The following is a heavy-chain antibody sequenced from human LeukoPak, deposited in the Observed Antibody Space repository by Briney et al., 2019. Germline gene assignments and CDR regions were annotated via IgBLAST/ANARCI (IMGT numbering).Heavy chain of an antibody. CDR2: IYSGGST. CDR3: ARADEEVDTAMAFYGMDV. Sequence: PGGSLRLSCAASGFSVSSNYMNWVRQAPGKGLEWVSVIYSGGSTYYADSVKGRFTISRDNSKNTLYLQMNSLRAEDTAVYYCARADEEVDTAMAFYGMDVWGQGTTVTVSS. J-gene: IGHJ6*02. D-gene: IGHD5-18*01. CDR1: GFSVSSNY. V-gene: IGHV3-53*01.